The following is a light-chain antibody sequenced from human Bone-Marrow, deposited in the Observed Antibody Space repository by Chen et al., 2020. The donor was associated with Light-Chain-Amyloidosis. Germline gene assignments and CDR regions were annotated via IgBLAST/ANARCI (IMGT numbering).Light chain of an antibody. J-gene: IGKJ4*01. V-gene: IGKV3-20*01. CDR1: QSISSTY. Sequence: EIVLTQSPGTLSLSPGDRATLSCRTSQSISSTYLAWYQQKPGQAPRLLIYGVSSRATGIADRLSGSESGTDFTLTISRLEPEDFAVYYCQQYSTSPLTFGGGTKVEIK. CDR3: QQYSTSPLT. CDR2: GVS.